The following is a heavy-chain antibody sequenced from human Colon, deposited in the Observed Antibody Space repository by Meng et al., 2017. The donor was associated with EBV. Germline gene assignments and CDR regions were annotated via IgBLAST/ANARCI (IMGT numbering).Heavy chain of an antibody. D-gene: IGHD3-10*01. CDR2: IHHSGTT. CDR3: ARGSYYTWAT. Sequence: EQVEESAQSIVKFSETLSLACEVSGRLIISNDHWGSWVRQPPGKGPEWIGEIHHSGTTNYNPSFKSRVTMSIDTWKNRFSLDLTSVTAADTAVYYCARGSYYTWATWGQGTLVTVSS. CDR1: GRLIISNDHW. J-gene: IGHJ5*02. V-gene: IGHV4/OR15-8*02.